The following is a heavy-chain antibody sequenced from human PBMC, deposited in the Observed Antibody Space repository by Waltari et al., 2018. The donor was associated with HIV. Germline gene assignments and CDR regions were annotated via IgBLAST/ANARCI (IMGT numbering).Heavy chain of an antibody. CDR2: IYHTGNT. V-gene: IGHV4-4*02. J-gene: IGHJ4*02. D-gene: IGHD4-17*01. CDR3: ARVRDSGDYGHFDS. CDR1: GASISSRQW. Sequence: QAQLQESGPGLVQPSATLSLSCTVSGASISSRQWWRWVRQSPGKGLEWIGEIYHTGNTNFNPSLKSRVTLSIDKAKKTISFNLSSVTATDTATYFCARVRDSGDYGHFDSWGRGTLVIVS.